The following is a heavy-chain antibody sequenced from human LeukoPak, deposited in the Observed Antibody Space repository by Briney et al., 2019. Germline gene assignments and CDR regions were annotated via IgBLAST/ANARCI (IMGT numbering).Heavy chain of an antibody. CDR2: IYHSGST. D-gene: IGHD3-22*01. V-gene: IGHV4-4*02. J-gene: IGHJ4*02. CDR1: GGSISSSNW. CDR3: ARDQYYYDSSGYSLDY. Sequence: SETLSLTCAVSGGSISSSNWWSWVRQPPGKGLEWIGEIYHSGSTNYNRSLKSRVTISVDTSKNQFSLKLSSVTAADTAVYYCARDQYYYDSSGYSLDYWGQGTLVTVSS.